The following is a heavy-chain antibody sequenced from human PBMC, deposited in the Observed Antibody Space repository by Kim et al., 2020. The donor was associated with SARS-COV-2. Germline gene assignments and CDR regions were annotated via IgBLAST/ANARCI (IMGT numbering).Heavy chain of an antibody. CDR3: ARGRCDWAFGYFDV. V-gene: IGHV1-2*02. Sequence: ASVKVSCKASGYTFDRYTFAGYNMHCFRQAAGQGRDWMDWGNPTSARTNLGQKIKGRVTMTGDTYISTAYMELSRLKSDDTAVYYCARGRCDWAFGYFDVWGQGTMVTVSS. CDR2: GNPTSART. J-gene: IGHJ3*01. CDR1: GYTFDRYTFAGYN. D-gene: IGHD2-21*02.